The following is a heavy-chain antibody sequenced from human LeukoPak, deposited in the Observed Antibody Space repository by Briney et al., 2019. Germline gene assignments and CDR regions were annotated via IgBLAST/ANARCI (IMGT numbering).Heavy chain of an antibody. J-gene: IGHJ4*02. D-gene: IGHD1-26*01. CDR2: ISGSGGST. CDR3: AGDGSGSWYYFDY. V-gene: IGHV3-23*01. CDR1: GFTFSSYA. Sequence: GGSLRLSCAASGFTFSSYAMHWVRQAPGKGLEWVSAISGSGGSTYYADSVKGRFTISRDNSKNTLYLQMNSLRAEDTAVYYCAGDGSGSWYYFDYWGQGTLVTVSS.